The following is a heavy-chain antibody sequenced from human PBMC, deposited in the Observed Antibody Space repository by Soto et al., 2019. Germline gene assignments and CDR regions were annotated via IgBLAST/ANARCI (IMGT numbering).Heavy chain of an antibody. V-gene: IGHV4-39*01. CDR1: CGSISGSRHY. D-gene: IGHD3-22*01. Sequence: XETLSVRCSVSCGSISGSRHYWGWIRQPPGKGLEWIGNIYDSGSTFYNPSLNSRVTISVDTSKNQFYLKLSYVTAADTAVYYCARKTKDYYDTSGYYINWGQGTLVTVPQ. CDR3: ARKTKDYYDTSGYYIN. CDR2: IYDSGST. J-gene: IGHJ4*02.